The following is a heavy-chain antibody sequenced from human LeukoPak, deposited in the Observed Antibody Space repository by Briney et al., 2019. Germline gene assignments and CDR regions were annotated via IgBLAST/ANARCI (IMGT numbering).Heavy chain of an antibody. V-gene: IGHV3-48*03. CDR1: GFTFSSYE. J-gene: IGHJ4*02. Sequence: GGSLRLSCAASGFTFSSYEMNWVRQAPGKGLEWVSYISSSGSTIYNADSVKGRFTISRDNAKNSLYLQMNSLRAEDTAVYYCASYSGWISYFDYWGQGTLVTVSS. D-gene: IGHD6-19*01. CDR3: ASYSGWISYFDY. CDR2: ISSSGSTI.